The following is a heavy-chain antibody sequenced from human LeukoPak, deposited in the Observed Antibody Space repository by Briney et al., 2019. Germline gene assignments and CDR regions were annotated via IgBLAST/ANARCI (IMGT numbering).Heavy chain of an antibody. V-gene: IGHV1-2*02. Sequence: ASVKVSCKASGYTFTGYYIHWVRQAPGQGLEWMGWINPNSGGTIYAQKFQGRVTMTRDTSISTAYMELSRLRSDDTAVYYCARLVGTTDAFDIWGQGTMVTVSS. CDR3: ARLVGTTDAFDI. CDR1: GYTFTGYY. CDR2: INPNSGGT. J-gene: IGHJ3*02. D-gene: IGHD1-1*01.